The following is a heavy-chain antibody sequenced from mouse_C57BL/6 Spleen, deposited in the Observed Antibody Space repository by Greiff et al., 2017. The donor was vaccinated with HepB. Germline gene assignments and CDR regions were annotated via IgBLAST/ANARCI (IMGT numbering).Heavy chain of an antibody. Sequence: VQLQQSGAELVRPGASVTLSCKASGYTFTDYEMHWVKQTPVHGLEWIGAIDPETGGTAYNQKFKGKAILTADKSSSTAYMELRSLTSEDSAVYYCTRKDYCGSSDWYFDVWGTRTTVTVSS. D-gene: IGHD1-1*01. CDR3: TRKDYCGSSDWYFDV. CDR1: GYTFTDYE. J-gene: IGHJ1*03. CDR2: IDPETGGT. V-gene: IGHV1-15*01.